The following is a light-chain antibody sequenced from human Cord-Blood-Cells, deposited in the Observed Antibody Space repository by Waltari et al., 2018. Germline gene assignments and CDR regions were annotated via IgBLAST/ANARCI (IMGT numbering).Light chain of an antibody. J-gene: IGLJ2*01. CDR3: SSYTSSSTLVV. CDR2: DLS. V-gene: IGLV2-14*01. CDR1: SSDVGGYNY. Sequence: QSALTQPASVSGSPGQSITISCTGTSSDVGGYNYVSWYQQHPGKAPKHMIYDLSNRPSGVSNRFSGSKSGNTASLTISGLQAEDEADYYCSSYTSSSTLVVFGGGTKLTVL.